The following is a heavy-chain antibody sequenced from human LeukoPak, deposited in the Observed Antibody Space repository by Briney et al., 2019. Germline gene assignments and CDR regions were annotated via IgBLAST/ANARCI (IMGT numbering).Heavy chain of an antibody. V-gene: IGHV3-23*01. D-gene: IGHD3-22*01. CDR2: ISGSGGST. Sequence: ESGGSLRLSCAASGFTFSSYAMSWVRQAPGKGLEWVSAISGSGGSTYYADSVKGRFTISRDNSKNTLYLQMNSLRAEDTAVYYCAKDALHITMIVVVTLLFDYWGQGTLVTVSS. CDR3: AKDALHITMIVVVTLLFDY. J-gene: IGHJ4*02. CDR1: GFTFSSYA.